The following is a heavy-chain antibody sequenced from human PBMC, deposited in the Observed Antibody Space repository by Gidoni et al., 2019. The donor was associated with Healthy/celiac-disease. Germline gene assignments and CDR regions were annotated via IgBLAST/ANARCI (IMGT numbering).Heavy chain of an antibody. V-gene: IGHV3-33*01. CDR2: IWYDGSNK. J-gene: IGHJ3*02. Sequence: QVQLVESGGGVVQPGRSLRLSCAASGFTFRSYGMSWVRQAPGKGLEWVAVIWYDGSNKYYAESVKGRFTISRDNSKNTLYLQMNSLRAEDTAVYYCARDEGVYYDSSGHAFDIWGQGTMVTVSS. CDR1: GFTFRSYG. D-gene: IGHD3-22*01. CDR3: ARDEGVYYDSSGHAFDI.